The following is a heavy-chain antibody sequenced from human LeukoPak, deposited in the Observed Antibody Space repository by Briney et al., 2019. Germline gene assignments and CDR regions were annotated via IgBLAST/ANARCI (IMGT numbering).Heavy chain of an antibody. J-gene: IGHJ4*02. CDR2: INPNSGDT. V-gene: IGHV1-2*02. CDR1: GYTFTGYY. D-gene: IGHD3-22*01. CDR3: ARGPNYYDNSGFHYRD. Sequence: ASVKVSCKASGYTFTGYYMHWVRQAPGQGLEWMGWINPNSGDTKIAQKFQGRVTMTRDTSISTAYMELSSLISDDTAVYYCARGPNYYDNSGFHYRDWGQGTLVTVSS.